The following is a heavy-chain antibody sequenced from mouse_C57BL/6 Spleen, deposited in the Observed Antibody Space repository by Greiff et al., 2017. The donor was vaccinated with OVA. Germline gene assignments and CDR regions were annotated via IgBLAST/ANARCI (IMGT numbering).Heavy chain of an antibody. CDR2: IYPGSGNT. CDR3: ARDRVGYFDV. Sequence: VKLMESGAELVRPGASVKLSCKASGYTFTDYYINWVKQRPGQGLEWIARIYPGSGNTYYNEKFKGKATLTAEKSSSTAYMQLSSLTSEDSAVYFCARDRVGYFDVWGTGTTVTVSS. CDR1: GYTFTDYY. V-gene: IGHV1-76*01. D-gene: IGHD1-1*01. J-gene: IGHJ1*03.